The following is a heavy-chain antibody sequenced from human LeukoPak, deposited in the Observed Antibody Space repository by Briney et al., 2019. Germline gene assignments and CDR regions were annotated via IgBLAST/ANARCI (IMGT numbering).Heavy chain of an antibody. V-gene: IGHV3-48*03. J-gene: IGHJ4*02. Sequence: GGPLRLSCAASGFTFDDYAMHWVRQAPGKGLEWVSYISSSGSTIYYADSVKGRFTISRDNAKNSLYLQMNSLRAEDTAVYYCAREPPTDGDYGDYWGQGTLVTVSS. CDR2: ISSSGSTI. CDR3: AREPPTDGDYGDY. CDR1: GFTFDDYA. D-gene: IGHD4-17*01.